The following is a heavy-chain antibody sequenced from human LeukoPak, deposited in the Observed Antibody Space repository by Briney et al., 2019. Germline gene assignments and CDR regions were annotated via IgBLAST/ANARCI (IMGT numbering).Heavy chain of an antibody. CDR1: GFTFSSYS. CDR2: ISSSSSYI. J-gene: IGHJ6*03. CDR3: ARDLEGFWSGSPMDV. Sequence: PGGSLRLSCAASGFTFSSYSMNWVRQAPGKGLEWVSSISSSSSYIYYADSVKGRFTISRDNAKNSLYLQMNSLRAEDTAVYYCARDLEGFWSGSPMDVWGKGTTVTVSS. V-gene: IGHV3-21*01. D-gene: IGHD3-3*01.